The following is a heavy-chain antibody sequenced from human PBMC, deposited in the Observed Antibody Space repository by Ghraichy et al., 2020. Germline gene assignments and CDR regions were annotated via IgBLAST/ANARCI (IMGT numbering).Heavy chain of an antibody. V-gene: IGHV3-23*01. CDR3: AQPYDFWSGYRYYYYGMDV. J-gene: IGHJ6*02. D-gene: IGHD3-3*01. CDR1: GFTFSSYA. Sequence: GESLNISCAASGFTFSSYAMSWVRQAPGKGLEWVSAISGSGGSTYYADSVKGRFTISRDNSKNTLYLQMNSLRAEDTAVYYCAQPYDFWSGYRYYYYGMDVWGQGTTVTVSS. CDR2: ISGSGGST.